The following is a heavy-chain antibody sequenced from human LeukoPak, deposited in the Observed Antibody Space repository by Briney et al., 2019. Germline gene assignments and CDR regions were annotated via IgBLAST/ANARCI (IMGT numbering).Heavy chain of an antibody. Sequence: PGGSLRLSCAASGFTFSSYWMSWVRQAPGKGLEWVANIRQDGSAQYYVDSVKGRFTISRDNAKNSLYLQINSVRAEDTAVYYCARDWASTGKVFDYWGQGTLVTVSS. V-gene: IGHV3-7*01. CDR3: ARDWASTGKVFDY. CDR1: GFTFSSYW. J-gene: IGHJ4*02. D-gene: IGHD6-13*01. CDR2: IRQDGSAQ.